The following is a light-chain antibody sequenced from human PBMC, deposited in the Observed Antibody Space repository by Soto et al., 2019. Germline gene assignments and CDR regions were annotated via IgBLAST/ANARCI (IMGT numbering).Light chain of an antibody. CDR2: KAS. CDR3: QQYNSYPWT. J-gene: IGKJ1*01. Sequence: DIQMTQSPSTLSASVGDRVTITCRASQSISSWLAWYQQKPGKAPKLLIYKASTLESGVPSNFSGSGSGTEFTLTISSLQPEDFATYYCQQYNSYPWTFGKGTKVDIK. V-gene: IGKV1-5*03. CDR1: QSISSW.